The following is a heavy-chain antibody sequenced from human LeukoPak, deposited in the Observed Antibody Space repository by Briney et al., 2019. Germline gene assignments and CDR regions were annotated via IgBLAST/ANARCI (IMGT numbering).Heavy chain of an antibody. CDR3: ARGGYFGSGIDAFDI. CDR1: GGSISSGVNY. D-gene: IGHD3-10*01. V-gene: IGHV4-30-2*01. CDR2: ISHSGTT. Sequence: SETLSLTCTVSGGSISSGVNYWTWIRQPPGKGLVWIGYISHSGTTFYTSSLKSRVTISVDRSKSQFSLKLSSVTAADTAVYYCARGGYFGSGIDAFDIWGQGTLVTVSS. J-gene: IGHJ3*02.